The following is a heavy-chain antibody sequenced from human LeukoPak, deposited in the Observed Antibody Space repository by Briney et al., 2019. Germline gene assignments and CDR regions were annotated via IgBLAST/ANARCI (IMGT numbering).Heavy chain of an antibody. V-gene: IGHV3-23*01. CDR3: AKESYYYDSSGYFDAFDI. CDR2: ITGSGGST. J-gene: IGHJ3*02. CDR1: GFTFSSYA. D-gene: IGHD3-22*01. Sequence: GGSLRLSCAASGFTFSSYAMSWVRQAPGKGLEWVSAITGSGGSTYYADSVKGRFTISRDNSKNTLYLQMNSLRAEDTAVYYCAKESYYYDSSGYFDAFDIWGQGTMVTVSS.